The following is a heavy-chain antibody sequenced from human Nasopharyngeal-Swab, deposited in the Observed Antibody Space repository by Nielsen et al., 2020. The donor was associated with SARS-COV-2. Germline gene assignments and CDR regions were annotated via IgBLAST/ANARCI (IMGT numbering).Heavy chain of an antibody. J-gene: IGHJ6*02. Sequence: GGSLRLSCAASGFTFNNYNFNWVRQAPGKGLEWVSSISSSSSYIYYADSVKGRFTISRDNAKNSLYLQMNSLRAEDTAVYYCARDGLDYDFWSAYFMAVGGQGTTVTVSS. CDR3: ARDGLDYDFWSAYFMAV. V-gene: IGHV3-21*01. CDR1: GFTFNNYN. CDR2: ISSSSSYI. D-gene: IGHD3-3*01.